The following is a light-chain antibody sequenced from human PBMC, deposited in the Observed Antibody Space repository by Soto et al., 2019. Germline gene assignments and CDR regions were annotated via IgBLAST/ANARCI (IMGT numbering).Light chain of an antibody. CDR2: TAS. CDR3: LQQNTLPYT. CDR1: QDIRND. J-gene: IGKJ2*01. V-gene: IGKV1-17*01. Sequence: DIQMTQSPSSLSASVGDSVTITCRASQDIRNDLGWYQHKPGKVPKRLIHTASTLQSLVLSRFSGSGSGKEFTLTICSLQPEFFATYCCLQQNTLPYTFGQGTKLEI.